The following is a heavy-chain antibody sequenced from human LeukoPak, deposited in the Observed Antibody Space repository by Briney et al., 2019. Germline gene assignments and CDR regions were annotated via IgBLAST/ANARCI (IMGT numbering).Heavy chain of an antibody. V-gene: IGHV3-66*03. Sequence: GGSLRLSCTVSGFTVSSNSMSWVRQAPGKGLEWVSFIYSGTTHYSDSVKGRFTISRDSSKNTLYLQMNSLRPEDTAVYYCARARPSMWIDYWGQGTLVTVSS. D-gene: IGHD5-12*01. CDR1: GFTVSSNS. J-gene: IGHJ4*02. CDR2: IYSGTT. CDR3: ARARPSMWIDY.